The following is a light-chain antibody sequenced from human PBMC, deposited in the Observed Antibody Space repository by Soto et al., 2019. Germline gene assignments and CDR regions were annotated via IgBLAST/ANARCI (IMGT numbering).Light chain of an antibody. CDR1: QSVSSN. Sequence: EIVMTQSPATLSVSPGERATLSCRASQSVSSNLAWYQQKPGQAPRLLIYGASTKATGIPARFSGSGSGTEFTLTISSLQSEDFATYYCQQFNNPGLFGPGTKVDIK. J-gene: IGKJ3*01. CDR2: GAS. CDR3: QQFNNPGL. V-gene: IGKV3-15*01.